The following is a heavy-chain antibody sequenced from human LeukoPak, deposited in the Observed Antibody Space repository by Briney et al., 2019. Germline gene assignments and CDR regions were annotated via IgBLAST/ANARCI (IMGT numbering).Heavy chain of an antibody. V-gene: IGHV4-59*08. CDR2: IYYSGST. J-gene: IGHJ4*02. Sequence: PSETLSLTCTVSGGSISSYYWSWIRQPPGKGLEWIGYIYYSGSTNYNPSLKSRVTMTVDTSKNQFSLKLSSVTAADTAVYYCARQSSSNWYLDFWGQGTLVTVSS. CDR3: ARQSSSNWYLDF. CDR1: GGSISSYY. D-gene: IGHD6-13*01.